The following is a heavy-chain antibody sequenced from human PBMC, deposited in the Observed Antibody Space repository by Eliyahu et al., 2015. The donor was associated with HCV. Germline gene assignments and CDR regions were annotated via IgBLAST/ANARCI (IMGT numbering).Heavy chain of an antibody. J-gene: IGHJ4*02. CDR1: GDSISGVGYH. Sequence: QVELQESGPGLVKPSQTLSLTCXVSGDSISGVGYHWTWIRQHPGKGLEWIGYIYYTGTTHYNPSLKSRLSISADRSKNQFSLNLTSVTAADTAVYFCARDPQGARDYWGQGILVIVSS. CDR2: IYYTGTT. V-gene: IGHV4-31*03. CDR3: ARDPQGARDY.